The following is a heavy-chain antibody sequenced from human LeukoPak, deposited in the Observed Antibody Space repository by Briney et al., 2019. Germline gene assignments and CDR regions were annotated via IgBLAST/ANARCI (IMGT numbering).Heavy chain of an antibody. CDR2: MYYSGST. Sequence: SETLSLTCTVSGGSISSGGFYWSWIRQHPGKGLEWIGTMYYSGSTYYNPSLKSRVTILVDTSKNQFSLKLSSVTAADTAVYYCARERKITIFGVACDYWGQGTLVTVSS. D-gene: IGHD3-3*01. CDR1: GGSISSGGFY. CDR3: ARERKITIFGVACDY. V-gene: IGHV4-31*03. J-gene: IGHJ4*02.